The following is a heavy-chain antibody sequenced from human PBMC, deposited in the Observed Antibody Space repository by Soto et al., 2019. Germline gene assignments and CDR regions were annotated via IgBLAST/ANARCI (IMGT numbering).Heavy chain of an antibody. CDR3: AKGFIVVVTVLRPDEAFDV. Sequence: ESGGGLVQPGGSLRLACAASGFTFGNYAINWVRLAPGKGLEWVSGISGGGGSTYYADSVKGRFTIFRDTSKNTVFLQMNSLRADDTAVYYCAKGFIVVVTVLRPDEAFDVWGQGTMVTVSS. D-gene: IGHD2-21*02. V-gene: IGHV3-23*01. J-gene: IGHJ3*01. CDR1: GFTFGNYA. CDR2: ISGGGGST.